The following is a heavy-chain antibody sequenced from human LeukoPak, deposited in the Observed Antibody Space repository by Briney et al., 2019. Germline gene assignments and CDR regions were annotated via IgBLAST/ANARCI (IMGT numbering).Heavy chain of an antibody. CDR1: GGSIRSYY. V-gene: IGHV4-59*01. Sequence: SETLSLTCTVSGGSIRSYYWSWMRQPPGKGLEWIGYIDYSGSANYNPSLKSRVTISVDTSKRQFSLRLSSVTAADTALYYCARAGGGYSYDYWGQGTLVTVSS. D-gene: IGHD5-18*01. CDR2: IDYSGSA. CDR3: ARAGGGYSYDY. J-gene: IGHJ4*02.